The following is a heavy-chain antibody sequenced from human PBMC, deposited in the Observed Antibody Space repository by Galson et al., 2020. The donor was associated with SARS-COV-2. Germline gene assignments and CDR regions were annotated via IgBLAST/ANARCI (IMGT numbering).Heavy chain of an antibody. D-gene: IGHD2-2*01. CDR3: ATDAIYCSSTSCYDRLEYYFDY. CDR2: ISYDGSNK. J-gene: IGHJ4*02. Sequence: GESLKISCAASGFTFSSYGMHWVRQAPGKGLEWVAVISYDGSNKYYADSVKGRFTISRDNSKNTLYLQMNSLRAEDTAVYYCATDAIYCSSTSCYDRLEYYFDYWGQGTLVTVSS. CDR1: GFTFSSYG. V-gene: IGHV3-30*03.